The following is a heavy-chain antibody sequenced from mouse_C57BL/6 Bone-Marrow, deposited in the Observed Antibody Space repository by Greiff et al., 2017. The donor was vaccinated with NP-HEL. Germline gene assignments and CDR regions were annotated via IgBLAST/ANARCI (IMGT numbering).Heavy chain of an antibody. CDR3: ARGWYDYGGGYFDY. CDR2: IDPSDSYT. CDR1: GYTFTSYW. D-gene: IGHD2-4*01. J-gene: IGHJ2*01. Sequence: QVQLQQPGAELVKPGASVKLSCKASGYTFTSYWMQWVKQRPGQGLEWIGEIDPSDSYTNYNQKFKGKATLTVDTSSSTAYMQLSSLTSGDSAVNYGARGWYDYGGGYFDYWGQGTTLTVSS. V-gene: IGHV1-50*01.